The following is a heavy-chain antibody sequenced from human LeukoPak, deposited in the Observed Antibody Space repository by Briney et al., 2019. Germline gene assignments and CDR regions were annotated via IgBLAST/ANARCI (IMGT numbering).Heavy chain of an antibody. CDR3: ARYDYGDHDAFDI. J-gene: IGHJ3*02. V-gene: IGHV3-7*03. CDR2: IKQDGSEK. Sequence: GGSLRLSCAASGFTFSSYWMSWVRQAPGKGLEWVANIKQDGSEKYYVDSVKGRFTISRDNSKNTLYLQMNSLRAEDTAVYYCARYDYGDHDAFDIWGQGTMVTVSS. D-gene: IGHD4-17*01. CDR1: GFTFSSYW.